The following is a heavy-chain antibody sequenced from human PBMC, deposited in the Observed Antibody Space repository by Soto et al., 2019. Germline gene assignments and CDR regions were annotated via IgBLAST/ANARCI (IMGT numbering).Heavy chain of an antibody. V-gene: IGHV4-34*01. Sequence: SETLSLTCAVYGWSFSGHSWTWIRPSPGKGLEWIGDINHSGRVNYSPSLKSRVTISLDTSKNQFSLTLSAVTAADTAMYYCSTRAYDTNGYYRFDPWGQGTLVTVSS. CDR3: STRAYDTNGYYRFDP. CDR2: INHSGRV. D-gene: IGHD3-22*01. J-gene: IGHJ5*01. CDR1: GWSFSGHS.